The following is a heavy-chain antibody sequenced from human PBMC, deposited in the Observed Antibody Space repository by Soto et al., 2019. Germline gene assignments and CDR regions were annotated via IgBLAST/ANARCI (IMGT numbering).Heavy chain of an antibody. CDR2: ISYDGSNR. V-gene: IGHV3-30*18. J-gene: IGHJ6*02. CDR3: AKDLYGSETYTYYCGMDV. D-gene: IGHD3-10*01. CDR1: GIAFSRYG. Sequence: GGSLRLSCVASGIAFSRYGMHWVRQAPGKGLEWVAVISYDGSNRFYADSVKGRFTISRDNSKNTLYLQMNSLRPEDTAVYYCAKDLYGSETYTYYCGMDVWGQGTTVTVSS.